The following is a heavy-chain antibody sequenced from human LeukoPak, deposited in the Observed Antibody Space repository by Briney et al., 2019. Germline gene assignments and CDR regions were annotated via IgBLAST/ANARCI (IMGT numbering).Heavy chain of an antibody. Sequence: SETLSLTCTVSGGSISSYYWSWIRQPAGKGLEWIGRIYTSGSTNYNPSLKSRVTMSVDKSKNQFSMKLRSVTAADTAVYYCARVKGSYYDSSGYQQYNRFDPWGQGTLVTVSS. J-gene: IGHJ5*02. CDR2: IYTSGST. D-gene: IGHD3-22*01. V-gene: IGHV4-4*07. CDR1: GGSISSYY. CDR3: ARVKGSYYDSSGYQQYNRFDP.